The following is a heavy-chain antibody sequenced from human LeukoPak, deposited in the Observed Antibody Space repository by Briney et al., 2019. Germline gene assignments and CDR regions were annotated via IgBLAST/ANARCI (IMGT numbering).Heavy chain of an antibody. D-gene: IGHD3-3*01. CDR2: MNPNSGNT. J-gene: IGHJ3*02. CDR1: GYTFTSYD. Sequence: GASVKVSCKASGYTFTSYDINWVRQATGQGLEWMGWMNPNSGNTGYAQKFQGRVTMTRSTSISTAYMELSSLRSEDTAAYYCARPYDFWSASSDDAFDIWGQGTMVTVSS. CDR3: ARPYDFWSASSDDAFDI. V-gene: IGHV1-8*01.